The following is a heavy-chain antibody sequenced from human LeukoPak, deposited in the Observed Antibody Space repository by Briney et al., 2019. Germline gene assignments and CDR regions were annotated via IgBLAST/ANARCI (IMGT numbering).Heavy chain of an antibody. D-gene: IGHD3-10*01. CDR2: IIPILGIA. J-gene: IGHJ4*02. Sequence: SVKVSCKASGGTFSIYTISWVRQAPGQGGEWMGGIIPILGIANYAQKFQGRVTITADKSTSTAYMELSSLRSEDTAVYYCAIRYGSGSSYFDYWGQGTLVTVSS. CDR1: GGTFSIYT. V-gene: IGHV1-69*02. CDR3: AIRYGSGSSYFDY.